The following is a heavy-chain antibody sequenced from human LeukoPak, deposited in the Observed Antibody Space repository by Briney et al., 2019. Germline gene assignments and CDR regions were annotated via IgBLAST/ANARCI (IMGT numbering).Heavy chain of an antibody. CDR3: ARFHGGRDFWWWDY. J-gene: IGHJ4*02. CDR2: INHSGST. D-gene: IGHD3-3*01. Sequence: ETLSLSCAVYGGSLSGYYCSWIRQPPGQGLEWIGEINHSGSTNYNPSLKSRVTISVDTSKNQFSLKLSSVTAADTAVYYCARFHGGRDFWWWDYWGQGTLVTVSS. CDR1: GGSLSGYY. V-gene: IGHV4-34*01.